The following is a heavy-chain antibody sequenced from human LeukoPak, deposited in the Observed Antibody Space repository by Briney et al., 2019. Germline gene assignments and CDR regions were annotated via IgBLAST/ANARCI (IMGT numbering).Heavy chain of an antibody. CDR1: GFTFSSYA. J-gene: IGHJ4*02. D-gene: IGHD3-10*01. Sequence: GRSLRLSCAASGFTFSSYAMHWVRQAPGKGLEWVAVISYDGSNKYYADSVKGRFTISRDNAKNTLYLQMNSLRADDTAVYYCAGERSDMTDYWGQGTLVTVSS. V-gene: IGHV3-30*04. CDR2: ISYDGSNK. CDR3: AGERSDMTDY.